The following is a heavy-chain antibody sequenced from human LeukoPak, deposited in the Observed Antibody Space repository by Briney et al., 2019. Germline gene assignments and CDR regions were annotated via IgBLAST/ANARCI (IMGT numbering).Heavy chain of an antibody. V-gene: IGHV4-39*01. CDR2: IYYSGST. Sequence: SETLSLTCTVSGGSISSSCYYWGWIRQPPGKGLEWIGSIYYSGSTYYNPSLKSRVTISVDTSKNQFSLKLSSVTAADTAVYYCARPYGDYDFDYWGQGTLVTVSS. D-gene: IGHD4-17*01. J-gene: IGHJ4*02. CDR3: ARPYGDYDFDY. CDR1: GGSISSSCYY.